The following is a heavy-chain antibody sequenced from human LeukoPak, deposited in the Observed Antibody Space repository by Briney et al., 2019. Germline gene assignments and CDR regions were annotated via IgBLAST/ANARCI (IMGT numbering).Heavy chain of an antibody. V-gene: IGHV4-59*08. Sequence: SETLSLTCTVSGGSISSYYWSWIRQPPGKGLEWIGYIYYSGSTNYNASLKSRVTISVDTSKNQFSLKLSSVTAADTAVYYCARINGDYHNAFDIWGQGTMVTVSS. CDR1: GGSISSYY. CDR3: ARINGDYHNAFDI. J-gene: IGHJ3*02. D-gene: IGHD4-17*01. CDR2: IYYSGST.